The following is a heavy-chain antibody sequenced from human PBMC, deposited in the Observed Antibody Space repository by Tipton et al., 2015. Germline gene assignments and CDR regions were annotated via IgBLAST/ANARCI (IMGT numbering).Heavy chain of an antibody. V-gene: IGHV4-39*01. CDR3: ARHTPPLLLRFPPLGFDY. CDR1: GGSISSSSYY. J-gene: IGHJ4*02. D-gene: IGHD3-3*01. CDR2: LYFSGST. Sequence: TLSLTCTVSGGSISSSSYYWAWIRQPPGKGLEWIGSLYFSGSTYYNPSLKSRVTISIDRFKNQFSLKLSSVTAADTAVYYCARHTPPLLLRFPPLGFDYWGQGTLVTVSS.